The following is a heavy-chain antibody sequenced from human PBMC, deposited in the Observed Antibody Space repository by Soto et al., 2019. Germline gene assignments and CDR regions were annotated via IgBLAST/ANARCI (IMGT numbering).Heavy chain of an antibody. V-gene: IGHV4-4*07. J-gene: IGHJ4*02. CDR3: ARESGDNWDYEAY. D-gene: IGHD1-7*01. Sequence: PSETLSLTCTVSGGSISSYHWSWIRQSAGKGLEWIGRIYTSGNTHYNPSLKSRVTVSTDTSKNQFFLTVNSVTAADSAVYYCARESGDNWDYEAYWGQGTPVTVSS. CDR2: IYTSGNT. CDR1: GGSISSYH.